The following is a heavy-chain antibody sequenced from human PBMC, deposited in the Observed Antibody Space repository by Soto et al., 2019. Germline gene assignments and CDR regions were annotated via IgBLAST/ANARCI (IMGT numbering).Heavy chain of an antibody. D-gene: IGHD5-18*01. CDR2: ISYDGSNK. J-gene: IGHJ5*02. Sequence: QPGGSLRLSGAASGFAFSSYAMHWVRQAPGKGLEWVAVISYDGSNKYYADSVKGRFTISRDNSENTLYLQMNSLRAEVTAVYYCARVPRGYGLIQNWFDPWGQGTLVTVSS. V-gene: IGHV3-30-3*01. CDR3: ARVPRGYGLIQNWFDP. CDR1: GFAFSSYA.